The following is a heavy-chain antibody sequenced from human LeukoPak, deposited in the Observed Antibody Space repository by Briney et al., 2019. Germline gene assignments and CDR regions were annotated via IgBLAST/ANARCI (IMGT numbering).Heavy chain of an antibody. V-gene: IGHV3-23*01. Sequence: GGSLRLPCAASGFTFSRYGMHWVRQAPGKGLEWVSAISSSGGSTYYADSVRGRFIISRDSSKNTLYLQMNSLRVEDTAVYYCAKGGAQVGGQGTLVTVSS. CDR1: GFTFSRYG. CDR3: AKGGAQV. J-gene: IGHJ4*02. D-gene: IGHD1-26*01. CDR2: ISSSGGST.